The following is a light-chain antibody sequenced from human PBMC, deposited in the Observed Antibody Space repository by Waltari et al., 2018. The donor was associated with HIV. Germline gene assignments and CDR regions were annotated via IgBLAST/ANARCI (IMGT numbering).Light chain of an antibody. CDR1: SSKIGSNT. V-gene: IGLV1-44*01. CDR2: SNN. J-gene: IGLJ3*02. Sequence: QSVLTQPPSASGTPGQRVTISCSGSSSKIGSNTVNWYQQLPGTAPKLLIYSNNQRPSGVPDRFSGSKSGTSASRAISGLQSEDEADYYCAAWHDSRNGSWVFGGGTKLTVL. CDR3: AAWHDSRNGSWV.